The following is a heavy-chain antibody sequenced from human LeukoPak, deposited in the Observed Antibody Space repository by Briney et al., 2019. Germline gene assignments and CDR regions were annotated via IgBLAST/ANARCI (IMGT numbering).Heavy chain of an antibody. D-gene: IGHD1-26*01. CDR1: GFTFSTYN. CDR3: ARDVGASAPDAFDI. CDR2: ISSSSNYI. V-gene: IGHV3-21*01. J-gene: IGHJ3*02. Sequence: GGSLRLSCAASGFTFSTYNMNWVRQAPGKGLEWVSSISSSSNYIYHADSVKGRFTISRDNAKNSLYLQMNSLRVEDTDVYYCARDVGASAPDAFDIWGQGTMVTVSS.